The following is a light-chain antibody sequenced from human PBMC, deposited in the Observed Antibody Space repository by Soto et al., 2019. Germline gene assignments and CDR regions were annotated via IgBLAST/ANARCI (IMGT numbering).Light chain of an antibody. CDR1: QSISTY. CDR2: DAS. V-gene: IGKV1-39*01. Sequence: DIQMTRSPSSLSASVGDRVTITCRASQSISTYLNWYQQKPGKAPKLLIYDASNLQSGVPSRFSGGGSATDFTLTISSLQPEDFAAYYCQQSYNTPRTFGQGTKVEIK. CDR3: QQSYNTPRT. J-gene: IGKJ1*01.